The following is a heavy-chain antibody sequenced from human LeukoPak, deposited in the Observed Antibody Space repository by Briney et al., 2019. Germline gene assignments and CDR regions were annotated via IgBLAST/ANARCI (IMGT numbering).Heavy chain of an antibody. CDR1: GFTFSSYA. CDR2: ISGSGGST. V-gene: IGHV3-23*01. J-gene: IGHJ6*02. Sequence: PGGSLRLSCAASGFTFSSYAMSWVRQAPGKGLEWVSAISGSGGSTYYADSVKGRFTISRDNSKNTLYLQVNSLRAEDTAVYYCAKARPKSSGWSYYYYYGMDVWGQGTTVTVSS. D-gene: IGHD6-19*01. CDR3: AKARPKSSGWSYYYYYGMDV.